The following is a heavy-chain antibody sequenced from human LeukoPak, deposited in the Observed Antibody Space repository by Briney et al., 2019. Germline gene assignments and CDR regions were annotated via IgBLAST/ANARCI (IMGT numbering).Heavy chain of an antibody. V-gene: IGHV4-39*07. J-gene: IGHJ1*01. D-gene: IGHD6-13*01. CDR2: IYYSGST. CDR3: ARGADDSSWYYNLGWQYFQH. CDR1: GGSTSSSSYY. Sequence: SETLSLTCTVSGGSTSSSSYYWGWIRQPPGKGLEWIGSIYYSGSTYYNPSLKSRVTISVDTSKNQFSLKLSSVTAADTAVYYCARGADDSSWYYNLGWQYFQHWGQGTLVTVSS.